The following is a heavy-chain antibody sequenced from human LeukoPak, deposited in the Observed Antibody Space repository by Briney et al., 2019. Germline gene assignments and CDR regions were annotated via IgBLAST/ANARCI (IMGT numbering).Heavy chain of an antibody. CDR1: GGSISSSNW. CDR2: IYHSGST. CDR3: ARDGYYGPQDV. J-gene: IGHJ6*04. D-gene: IGHD3-10*01. V-gene: IGHV4-4*02. Sequence: SGTLSLTCAVSGGSISSSNWWSWVRQPPGTGLEWIGEIYHSGSTNYNPSLKGRVTISVDKSKNQFSLKLSSVTAADTAVYYCARDGYYGPQDVWGKGTTVTVSS.